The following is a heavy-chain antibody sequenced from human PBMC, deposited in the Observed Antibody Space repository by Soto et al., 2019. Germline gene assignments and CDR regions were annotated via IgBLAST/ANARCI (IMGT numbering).Heavy chain of an antibody. CDR3: ARGLATLPVFAFDI. Sequence: QITLKGSGPTLVKPTQTLTLTCTLSGISLSTSGVGLGWIRQTPGKALEWLALVYWNDDKHYSPSLKSRLNITQDTSKHQAILTLTNMDPVDTATYYCARGLATLPVFAFDIWGQGTVVTVSS. CDR2: VYWNDDK. J-gene: IGHJ3*02. CDR1: GISLSTSGVG. V-gene: IGHV2-5*01.